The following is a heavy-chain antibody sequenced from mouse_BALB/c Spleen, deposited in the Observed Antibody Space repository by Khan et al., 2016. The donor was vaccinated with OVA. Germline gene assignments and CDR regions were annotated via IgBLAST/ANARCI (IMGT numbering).Heavy chain of an antibody. Sequence: QVQLQQPGAELVRPGSSVKISCKASGYAVSSYWMNWVKQRPGQGLEWIGQIYPGDDNTYYNGKFKGKATLTSDKSSSTAYMHLTSLTSEDSAVYFCAREGYYGSRRAWFAYWGQGTLVTVSA. D-gene: IGHD1-1*01. J-gene: IGHJ3*01. CDR3: AREGYYGSRRAWFAY. CDR2: IYPGDDNT. V-gene: IGHV1-80*01. CDR1: GYAVSSYW.